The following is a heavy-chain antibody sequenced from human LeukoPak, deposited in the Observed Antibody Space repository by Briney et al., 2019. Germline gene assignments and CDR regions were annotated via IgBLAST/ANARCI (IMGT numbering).Heavy chain of an antibody. CDR1: GYSFTGYF. J-gene: IGHJ3*02. Sequence: ASVKVSCKASGYSFTGYFMHWVRQAPGQGLEWMGWINPNNGGTNFAQKFQYRITLTRDTPISTAYMQLRALTSDDTAMYYCARDPTGDMPAFDIWGQGTMVAVSS. CDR3: ARDPTGDMPAFDI. D-gene: IGHD7-27*01. CDR2: INPNNGGT. V-gene: IGHV1-2*02.